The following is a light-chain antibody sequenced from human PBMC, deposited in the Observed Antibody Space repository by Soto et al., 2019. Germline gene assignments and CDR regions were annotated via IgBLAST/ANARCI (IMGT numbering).Light chain of an antibody. CDR3: QQYYSHVT. CDR2: AAS. J-gene: IGKJ1*01. Sequence: DVQMTQSPSYASAYVGAPVTVPCGASQGITSWLAWYQQXPGKAPXXLIYAASTLQSGVPSRFSGSGSGTDFTLTISCLQSEDLATYYCQQYYSHVTFGQGTKV. V-gene: IGKV1D-16*01. CDR1: QGITSW.